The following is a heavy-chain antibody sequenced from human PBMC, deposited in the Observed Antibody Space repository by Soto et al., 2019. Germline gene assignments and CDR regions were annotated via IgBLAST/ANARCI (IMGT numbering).Heavy chain of an antibody. J-gene: IGHJ4*02. CDR1: GGSVSSGSYY. D-gene: IGHD5-18*01. V-gene: IGHV4-61*01. Sequence: QVQLQESGPGLVKPSETLSLTCTVSGGSVSSGSYYWSWIRQPPGKGLEWIGYIYYRGSTNYNPSLKSRAPISVDTSKNQFSLKLSSVTAADTAVYYCASAIHLWSNDYWGQGTLVTVSS. CDR2: IYYRGST. CDR3: ASAIHLWSNDY.